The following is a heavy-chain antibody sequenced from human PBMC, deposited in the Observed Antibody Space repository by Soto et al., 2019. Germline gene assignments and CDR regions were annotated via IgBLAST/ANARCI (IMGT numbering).Heavy chain of an antibody. D-gene: IGHD1-1*01. CDR2: IYHSGST. CDR1: GGSISSSHS. CDR3: ARAVALPGLYYFDY. V-gene: IGHV4-4*02. J-gene: IGHJ4*02. Sequence: PSETLSLTCAVSGGSISSSHSWSWVRQPPGKGLELIGEIYHSGSTNYNPSLKSRVTISVAKSKNKFSLELSSVTAADTAVYFCARAVALPGLYYFDYWGQETLVTVSS.